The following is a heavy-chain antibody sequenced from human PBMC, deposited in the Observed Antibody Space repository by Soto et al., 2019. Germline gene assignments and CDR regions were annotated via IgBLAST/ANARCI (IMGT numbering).Heavy chain of an antibody. CDR3: ARAGYCSSTSCSKGEYFNGMDV. V-gene: IGHV1-18*01. Sequence: QVQLVQSGAEVKKPGASVKVSCKASGYTFTSYGITWVRQAPGQGLEWMGWISAYNGNTNYAQKLQGRVTMTTDTSTSTAYMELRSLRSDETAVYYCARAGYCSSTSCSKGEYFNGMDVWGQGTPVTVSS. J-gene: IGHJ6*02. CDR1: GYTFTSYG. D-gene: IGHD2-2*01. CDR2: ISAYNGNT.